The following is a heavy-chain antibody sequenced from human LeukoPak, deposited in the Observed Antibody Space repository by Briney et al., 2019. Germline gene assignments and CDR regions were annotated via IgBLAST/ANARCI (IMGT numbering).Heavy chain of an antibody. J-gene: IGHJ5*02. CDR3: ASLILVAARVYWFDP. D-gene: IGHD2-21*02. CDR1: GGSVSSNY. V-gene: IGHV4-39*01. CDR2: MSYSGST. Sequence: SETLSLTCTVSGGSVSSNYWGWIRQPPGKGLEWIGSMSYSGSTFYNPSLKCRVTISVDTSKNQCALKLSSVTATDTAVYYCASLILVAARVYWFDPWGQGTLVTVSS.